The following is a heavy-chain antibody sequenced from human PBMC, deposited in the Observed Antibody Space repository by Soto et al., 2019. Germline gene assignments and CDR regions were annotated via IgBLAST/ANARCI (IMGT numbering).Heavy chain of an antibody. CDR3: ALFCSSTSCYGQWDY. Sequence: SETLSLTCTVSRGSITSYYWSWIRHSPGKGLEWIGYIYYSGTTNYNPSLKSRVTISVDTSKNQFSLNLSSVTAADTAVYYCALFCSSTSCYGQWDYWGQGTLVTVSS. J-gene: IGHJ4*02. V-gene: IGHV4-59*01. CDR1: RGSITSYY. CDR2: IYYSGTT. D-gene: IGHD2-2*01.